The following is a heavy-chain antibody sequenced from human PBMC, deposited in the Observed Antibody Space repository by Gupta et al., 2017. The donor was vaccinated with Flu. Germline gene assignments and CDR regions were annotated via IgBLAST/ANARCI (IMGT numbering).Heavy chain of an antibody. CDR2: INPSPGNT. CDR3: ARSQTEIFDS. Sequence: TTYYIHWVRQAPGQGLEWMAMINPSPGNTKYAQKFQGRITLTRDTSKSTVYIQLSSLRSEDTAVYYCARSQTEIFDSWGQGTLVTVSS. CDR1: TTYY. J-gene: IGHJ4*02. V-gene: IGHV1-46*01.